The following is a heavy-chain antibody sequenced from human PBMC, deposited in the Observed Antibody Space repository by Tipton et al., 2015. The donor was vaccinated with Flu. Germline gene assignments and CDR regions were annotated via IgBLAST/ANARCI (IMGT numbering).Heavy chain of an antibody. J-gene: IGHJ3*02. CDR2: IYHGGSA. CDR1: GGSFSGYY. Sequence: GLVKPSETLSLTCTNYGGSFSGYYWGWIRQPPGKGLGWIGEIYHGGSANYNPSLKSRVTISLDTSKNQFSLKLSSVTAADTALYFCARAPSRIAADIWGQGTMVTVSS. CDR3: ARAPSRIAADI. D-gene: IGHD6-13*01. V-gene: IGHV4-34*01.